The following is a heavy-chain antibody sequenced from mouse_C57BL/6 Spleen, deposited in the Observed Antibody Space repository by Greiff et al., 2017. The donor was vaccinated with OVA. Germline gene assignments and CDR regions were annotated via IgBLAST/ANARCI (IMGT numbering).Heavy chain of an antibody. CDR1: GFTFTSYC. CDR3: ARAGGLRQAPHFEV. V-gene: IGHV1-36*01. Sequence: VQLQQPGPVLVKPGASVKLSCKASGFTFTSYCMHWVKQSHGQSLEWIGIVYPYNGGTSYNQKFKGKATLTVDTYSSTAYMELNSLTSEDSAVYYSARAGGLRQAPHFEVWGTGTTVTVSS. D-gene: IGHD2-4*01. J-gene: IGHJ1*03. CDR2: VYPYNGGT.